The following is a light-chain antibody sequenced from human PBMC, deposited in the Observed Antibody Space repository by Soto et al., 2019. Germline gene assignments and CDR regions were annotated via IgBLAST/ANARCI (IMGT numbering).Light chain of an antibody. J-gene: IGKJ2*01. CDR2: AAS. Sequence: AIRMTQSPSSFSASTGDRVTITCRASQGISSYLAWYQQKPGKAPKLLVYAASTLQYGVPSRFSGSGSGTDFTLTISLLQSEDFATYFCQQYYTYPQTFGQGTKLEIK. CDR1: QGISSY. CDR3: QQYYTYPQT. V-gene: IGKV1-8*01.